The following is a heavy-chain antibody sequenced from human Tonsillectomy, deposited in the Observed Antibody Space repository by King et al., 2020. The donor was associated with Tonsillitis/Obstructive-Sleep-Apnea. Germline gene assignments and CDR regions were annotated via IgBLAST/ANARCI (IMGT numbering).Heavy chain of an antibody. CDR2: ISYDGSSK. J-gene: IGHJ6*02. Sequence: VQLVESGGGVVQPGRSLRLSCAASGFTFSRYAMHWVRQAPGKGLEWVAVISYDGSSKFYADSVKGRFTISGDSSKNTLYLQMNSLRPEDRAVYYCARGAYGGNSEGYHGMDVWGQGTTVTVSS. CDR1: GFTFSRYA. D-gene: IGHD4-23*01. CDR3: ARGAYGGNSEGYHGMDV. V-gene: IGHV3-30*04.